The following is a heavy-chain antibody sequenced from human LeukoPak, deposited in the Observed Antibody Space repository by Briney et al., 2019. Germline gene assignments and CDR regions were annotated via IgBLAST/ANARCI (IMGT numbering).Heavy chain of an antibody. CDR1: GGSFGNYY. D-gene: IGHD3-3*02. CDR2: IYDSGTT. CDR3: ARAPRIGSPDAFDI. J-gene: IGHJ3*02. V-gene: IGHV4-59*01. Sequence: SETLSLTCTVSGGSFGNYYWSWIRQPPGKGLEWIGYIYDSGTTNYNPSLKSRVTISVDTATNQFSLKLRSVTAADTAVYYCARAPRIGSPDAFDIWGQGTMVTVSS.